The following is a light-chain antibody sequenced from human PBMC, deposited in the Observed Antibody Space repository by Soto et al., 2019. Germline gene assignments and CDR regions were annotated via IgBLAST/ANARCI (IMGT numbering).Light chain of an antibody. CDR1: ESGSSG. V-gene: IGKV3D-15*01. Sequence: IVMTQYPATLSVHPGERAPLYGRVSESGSSGLAWYRQKPGQAPRLLLCGADTTATDIPARFSGSGSGTDFAPTISSREPEDDVFYYCQQHTTSPQTFGGGTNVDIK. J-gene: IGKJ4*01. CDR3: QQHTTSPQT. CDR2: GAD.